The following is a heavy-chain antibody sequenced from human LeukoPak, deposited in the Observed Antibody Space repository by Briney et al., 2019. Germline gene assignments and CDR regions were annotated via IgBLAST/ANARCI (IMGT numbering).Heavy chain of an antibody. CDR3: ARDQQQLDSHLFYFDY. CDR1: GFTVSSNY. V-gene: IGHV3-53*01. D-gene: IGHD6-13*01. J-gene: IGHJ4*02. CDR2: IYNGGST. Sequence: PGGSLRLSCAASGFTVSSNYMSWVRQAPGKGLEWVSVIYNGGSTYYADSVKGRFTISRDNSKNTLYLQMNSLRPEDTAVYYCARDQQQLDSHLFYFDYWGQGTLVTVSS.